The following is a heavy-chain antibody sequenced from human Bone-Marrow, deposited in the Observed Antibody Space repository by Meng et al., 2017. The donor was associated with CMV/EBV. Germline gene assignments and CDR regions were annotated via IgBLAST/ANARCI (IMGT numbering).Heavy chain of an antibody. CDR3: ASIPYYDFWSGYGNYYYGMDV. V-gene: IGHV3-53*01. J-gene: IGHJ6*02. CDR1: GFTVSSNY. Sequence: GGPLRPSCAASGFTVSSNYMSWVRQAPGKGLEWVSVIYSGGSTYYADSVKGRSTISRDNSKNTLYLQMNSLRAEDTAVYYCASIPYYDFWSGYGNYYYGMDVCGQGTTVTVSS. D-gene: IGHD3-3*01. CDR2: IYSGGST.